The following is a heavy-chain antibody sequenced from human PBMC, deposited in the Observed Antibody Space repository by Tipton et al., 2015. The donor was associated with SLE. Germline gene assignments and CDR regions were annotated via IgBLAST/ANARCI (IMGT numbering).Heavy chain of an antibody. CDR2: IYSGGYT. Sequence: SLRLSCAASGFTFSSSAMSWASQAPGKELECFSVIYSGGYTYYADSVKGRFTISRDNSKNTLYLQMNSLRAEDTAVYYCAKDSAVTAPVNYYGMDVRRQRTTVTVTS. D-gene: IGHD2-21*02. CDR3: AKDSAVTAPVNYYGMDV. J-gene: IGHJ6*02. V-gene: IGHV3-23*03. CDR1: GFTFSSSA.